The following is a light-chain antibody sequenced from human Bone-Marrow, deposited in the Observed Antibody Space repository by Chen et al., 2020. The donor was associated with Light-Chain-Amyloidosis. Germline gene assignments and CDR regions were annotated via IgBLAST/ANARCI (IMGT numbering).Light chain of an antibody. CDR1: NIGSTS. CDR3: QVWDRSSDRPV. V-gene: IGLV3-21*02. CDR2: DDS. J-gene: IGLJ3*02. Sequence: SYVLTQPSSVSVAPGQTATIACGGNNIGSTSVDWYKQTPGQAPLLVVYDDSDRPSGIPERLSGCNGGRAAALSISRVGAGEEDDYYCQVWDRSSDRPVFGGGTKLTVL.